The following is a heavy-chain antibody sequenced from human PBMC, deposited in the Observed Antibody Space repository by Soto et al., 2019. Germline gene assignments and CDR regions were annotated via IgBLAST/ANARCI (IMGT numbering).Heavy chain of an antibody. CDR3: AKDISGSSWSSVGYYGMDV. Sequence: GGSLRLSCAASGFTFDDYAMHWVRQAPGKGLEWVSLISWDGGSTYYADSVKGRFTISRDNSKNSLYLQMNSLRAEDTALYYCAKDISGSSWSSVGYYGMDVWGQGTTVTAP. D-gene: IGHD6-13*01. CDR1: GFTFDDYA. CDR2: ISWDGGST. V-gene: IGHV3-43D*04. J-gene: IGHJ6*02.